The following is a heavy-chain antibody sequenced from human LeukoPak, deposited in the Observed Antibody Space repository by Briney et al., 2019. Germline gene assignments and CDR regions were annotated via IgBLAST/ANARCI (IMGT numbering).Heavy chain of an antibody. CDR2: ISGSGGST. CDR1: GFTFSSYA. CDR3: AKDRYCSSTSCYPYYFDY. J-gene: IGHJ4*02. D-gene: IGHD2-2*01. Sequence: GGSLRLSCAASGFTFSSYAMSWVRQAPGKGLEWVSAISGSGGSTYYADSVKGRFTISRDNSKNTLYLQMNSLRAEDTAVYYCAKDRYCSSTSCYPYYFDYWGQGTLVTVSS. V-gene: IGHV3-23*01.